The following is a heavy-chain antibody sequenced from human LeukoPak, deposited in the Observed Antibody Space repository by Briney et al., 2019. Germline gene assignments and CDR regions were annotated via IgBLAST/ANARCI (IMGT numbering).Heavy chain of an antibody. V-gene: IGHV1-69*04. D-gene: IGHD2-2*01. J-gene: IGHJ5*02. CDR1: GGTFSSYA. CDR3: ARGKVVVENWFDP. CDR2: IIPIFGIA. Sequence: ASVKVSCKASGGTFSSYAISWVRQAPGQGLERMGRIIPIFGIANYAQKFQGRVTITADKSTSTAYMELSSLRSEDTAVYCCARGKVVVENWFDPWGQGTLVTVSS.